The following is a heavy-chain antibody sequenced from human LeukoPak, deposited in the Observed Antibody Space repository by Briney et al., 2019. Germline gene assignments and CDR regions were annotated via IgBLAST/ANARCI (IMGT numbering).Heavy chain of an antibody. D-gene: IGHD5-12*01. CDR2: IYTSGST. J-gene: IGHJ1*01. V-gene: IGHV4-61*02. CDR1: GDSITSGDPY. CDR3: AREYSH. Sequence: SETLSLTCSVSGDSITSGDPYWTWIRQPAGRGLEWIGLIYTSGSTKYNPPLKSRITMSLNTSKNQISLQLNSVTAPDTAVYYCAREYSHWGQGTLVTVSS.